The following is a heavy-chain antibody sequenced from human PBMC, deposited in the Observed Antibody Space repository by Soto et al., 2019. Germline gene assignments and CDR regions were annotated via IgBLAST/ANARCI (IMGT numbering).Heavy chain of an antibody. CDR3: ARGRTVRNYADDSSDYFYFFDY. CDR1: GDSISTFF. J-gene: IGHJ4*02. Sequence: ETLSLTCTVSGDSISTFFWGWMRQSPGKELEWIGYVYYTGSTNYNPSLKSRVTISVDRSKNQFSLKLTSANAADTAVYYCARGRTVRNYADDSSDYFYFFDYWGQGTQVTVSS. V-gene: IGHV4-59*01. CDR2: VYYTGST. D-gene: IGHD3-22*01.